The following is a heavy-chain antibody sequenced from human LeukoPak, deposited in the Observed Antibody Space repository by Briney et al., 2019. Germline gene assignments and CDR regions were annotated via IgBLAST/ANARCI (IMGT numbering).Heavy chain of an antibody. CDR2: ISYDGSNK. J-gene: IGHJ4*02. CDR1: GFTFSSYA. V-gene: IGHV3-30-3*01. CDR3: ARDQRSGWYSAEDY. D-gene: IGHD6-19*01. Sequence: GRSLRLSCAASGFTFSSYAMHWVRQAPGKGLEWVAVISYDGSNKYYADSVKGRFTISRDNSKNTLYLQMNSLRAEDTAVYYCARDQRSGWYSAEDYWGQGTLVTVSS.